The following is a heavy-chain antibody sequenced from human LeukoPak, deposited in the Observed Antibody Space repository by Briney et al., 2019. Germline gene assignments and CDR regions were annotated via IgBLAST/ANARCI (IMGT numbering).Heavy chain of an antibody. V-gene: IGHV3-23*01. D-gene: IGHD3-10*01. CDR2: ISGSGGTT. Sequence: GTSPRLSCAASGFTFSSSSMHWVRQAPGKGLEWVSAISGSGGTTYYADSVKGRFTISRDNSKNTLYLQMNSLRADDTAVYYCAKDHRVRGVIINWYFDLWGRGTLVTVSS. CDR3: AKDHRVRGVIINWYFDL. CDR1: GFTFSSSS. J-gene: IGHJ2*01.